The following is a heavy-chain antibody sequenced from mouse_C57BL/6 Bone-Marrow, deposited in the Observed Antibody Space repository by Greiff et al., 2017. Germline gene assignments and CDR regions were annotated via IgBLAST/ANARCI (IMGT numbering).Heavy chain of an antibody. J-gene: IGHJ3*01. V-gene: IGHV1-19*01. CDR1: GYTFTDYY. D-gene: IGHD2-2*01. CDR2: INPYNGGT. Sequence: EVMLVESGPVLVKPGASVKMSCKASGYTFTDYYMNWVKQSHGKSLEWIGVINPYNGGTSYNQKFKGKATLTVDKSSSTAYMELNSLTSEDSAVYYCARGNGYPGAYWGQGTLVTVSA. CDR3: ARGNGYPGAY.